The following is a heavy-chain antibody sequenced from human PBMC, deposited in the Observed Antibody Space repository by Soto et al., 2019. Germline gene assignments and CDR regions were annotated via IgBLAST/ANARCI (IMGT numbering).Heavy chain of an antibody. V-gene: IGHV3-30*18. CDR1: GFTFSSYG. Sequence: GGSLRLSCAASGFTFSSYGMHWVRQAPGKGLEWVAVISYDGSNKYYADSVKGRFTISRDNSKNTLYLQMNSLRAEDTAVYYCAKDLRSDCSSTSCYGGIYYYMDVWGKGTTVTVSS. J-gene: IGHJ6*03. CDR3: AKDLRSDCSSTSCYGGIYYYMDV. D-gene: IGHD2-2*01. CDR2: ISYDGSNK.